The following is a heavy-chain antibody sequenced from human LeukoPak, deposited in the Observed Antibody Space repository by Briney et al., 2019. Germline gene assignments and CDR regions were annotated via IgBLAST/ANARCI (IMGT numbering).Heavy chain of an antibody. D-gene: IGHD3-22*01. V-gene: IGHV3-23*01. CDR2: IGGSDGRT. Sequence: GGSLRLSCAASGFTFSSYAMSWVRQAPGKGLEWVSLIGGSDGRTRYADSVKGRFTISRDNSKNTLYLEMNSLRAEDTAVYYCAKDSSSYDWGYMDVWGKGTTVTISS. CDR3: AKDSSSYDWGYMDV. J-gene: IGHJ6*03. CDR1: GFTFSSYA.